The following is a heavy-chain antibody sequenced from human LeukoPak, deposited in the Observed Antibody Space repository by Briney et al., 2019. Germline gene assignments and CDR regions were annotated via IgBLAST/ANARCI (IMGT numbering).Heavy chain of an antibody. CDR3: ARAVVGATLYYMDV. V-gene: IGHV1-2*02. J-gene: IGHJ6*03. CDR1: GYTFTGYY. CDR2: INPNSGGT. D-gene: IGHD1-26*01. Sequence: ASVKVSCKASGYTFTGYYMHWVRQAPGQGLEWMGWINPNSGGTNYAQKFQGRVTMTRDTSISTAYMELSRLRSDDTAVYYCARAVVGATLYYMDVWGKGTTVTVSS.